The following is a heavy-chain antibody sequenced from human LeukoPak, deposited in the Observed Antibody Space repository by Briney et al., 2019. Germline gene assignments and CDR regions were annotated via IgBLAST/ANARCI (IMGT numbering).Heavy chain of an antibody. Sequence: GGSLRLSCAASGITFSSYAMSWVRQAPGKGLEWVSAISGSGGSTYYADSVKGRFTISRDNSKNTLHLQMNSLRAEDTAVYYCARGGRTLIDYGDYVWGQGTLVTVSS. CDR2: ISGSGGST. J-gene: IGHJ4*02. CDR3: ARGGRTLIDYGDYV. V-gene: IGHV3-23*01. D-gene: IGHD4-17*01. CDR1: GITFSSYA.